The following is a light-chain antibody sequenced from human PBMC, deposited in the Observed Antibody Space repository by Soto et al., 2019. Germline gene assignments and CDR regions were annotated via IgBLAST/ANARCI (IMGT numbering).Light chain of an antibody. CDR2: WAS. Sequence: DIVMTQSPDSLTVSLGERATINCKSSQSVFYSSNNQNYLAWYQQKPGQPPKLLIYWASTRESGVPDRVSGSGSGTDFTLNISSLQAEDVAVYYCQQYYSTPKWTFGQGTKVEI. CDR1: QSVFYSSNNQNY. J-gene: IGKJ1*01. CDR3: QQYYSTPKWT. V-gene: IGKV4-1*01.